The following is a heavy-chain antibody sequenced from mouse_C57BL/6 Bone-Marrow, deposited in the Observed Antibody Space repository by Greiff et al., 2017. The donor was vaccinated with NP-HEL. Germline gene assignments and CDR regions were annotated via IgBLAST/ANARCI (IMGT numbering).Heavy chain of an antibody. CDR3: ARETLHLS. Sequence: EVKLMESGGGLVQSGRSLRLSCATSGFTFSDFYMEWVRQAPGKGLEWIAASRNKANDYTTEYSASVKGRFIVSRDTSQSILYLQMNALRAEDTAIYYCARETLHLSWGQGTLVTVSA. CDR2: SRNKANDYTT. D-gene: IGHD3-2*02. CDR1: GFTFSDFY. V-gene: IGHV7-1*01. J-gene: IGHJ3*01.